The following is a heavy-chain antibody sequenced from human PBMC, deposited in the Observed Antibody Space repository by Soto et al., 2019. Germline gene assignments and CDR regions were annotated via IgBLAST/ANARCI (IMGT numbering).Heavy chain of an antibody. CDR2: INPNSGGT. J-gene: IGHJ5*02. V-gene: IGHV1-2*02. Sequence: SVKVSCKASGYTFTGYYMHWVRQAPVQGLEWMGWINPNSGGTNYSQKFQGRVTMTRDTSISTAYMELSRLRSDDTAVYYCARGRIAGASAVIWFDPWGQGTLVTV. D-gene: IGHD6-13*01. CDR1: GYTFTGYY. CDR3: ARGRIAGASAVIWFDP.